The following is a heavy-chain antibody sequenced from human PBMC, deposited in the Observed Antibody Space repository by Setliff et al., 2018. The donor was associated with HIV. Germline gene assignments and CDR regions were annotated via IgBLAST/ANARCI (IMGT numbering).Heavy chain of an antibody. J-gene: IGHJ5*02. CDR2: IYYSGST. CDR3: ARYRYYYDSSGYGRWFDP. V-gene: IGHV4-39*01. Sequence: SETLSLTCTVSGGSISSSSYYWGWICQPPGKGLEWIGNIYYSGSTYYNPSLKSRVTISVDTSENQFSLRLNSVTAADTAVYYCARYRYYYDSSGYGRWFDPWGQGTLVTVSS. D-gene: IGHD3-22*01. CDR1: GGSISSSSYY.